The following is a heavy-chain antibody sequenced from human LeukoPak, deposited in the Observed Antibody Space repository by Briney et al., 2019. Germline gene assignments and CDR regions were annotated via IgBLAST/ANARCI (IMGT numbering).Heavy chain of an antibody. CDR1: GFSISTHT. J-gene: IGHJ4*02. CDR3: ARELPQYSSSSPPGY. V-gene: IGHV3-21*01. CDR2: ISGSSSDI. Sequence: GGSLRLSCVASGFSISTHTLNWLRQAPGKGLEWLSAISGSSSDIFYADSLKGRFTISRDNAKNSLYLQMNSLRAEDTAVYYCARELPQYSSSSPPGYWGQGTLVTVSS. D-gene: IGHD6-6*01.